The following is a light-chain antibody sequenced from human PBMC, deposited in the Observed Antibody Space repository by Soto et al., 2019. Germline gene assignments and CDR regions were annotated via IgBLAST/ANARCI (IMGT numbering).Light chain of an antibody. CDR3: QQYHNWPPQYT. CDR1: QSVASN. V-gene: IGKV3-15*01. Sequence: EIVMTQSPASLSVSPGDGATLSCRASQSVASNVDWYQQKPGQGPRLLIHGASTRAVGVPARCSGSGSGTDFTLTISSLQSEDFAVYYCQQYHNWPPQYTFGQGTKLQIK. CDR2: GAS. J-gene: IGKJ2*01.